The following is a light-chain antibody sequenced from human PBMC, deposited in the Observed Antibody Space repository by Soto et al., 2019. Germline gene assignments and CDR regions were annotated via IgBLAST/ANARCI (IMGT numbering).Light chain of an antibody. Sequence: QSALTQPASVSGSPGQSITISCTGTSSDVGGYNFVSWYQQHPGKAPKLMIYDVSDRPSGVSNRFSGSKSGNTASLTISGLQAEDEADYYCSSYTGVSTPDVFGTGTKVTVL. CDR1: SSDVGGYNF. J-gene: IGLJ1*01. CDR2: DVS. CDR3: SSYTGVSTPDV. V-gene: IGLV2-14*01.